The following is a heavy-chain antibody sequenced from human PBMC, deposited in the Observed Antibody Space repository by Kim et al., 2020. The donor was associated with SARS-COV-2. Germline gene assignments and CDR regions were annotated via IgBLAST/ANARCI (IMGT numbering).Heavy chain of an antibody. V-gene: IGHV3-43*01. D-gene: IGHD6-19*01. CDR3: AKEQWLVQGYYYYYMDV. Sequence: VKGRFTISRDNRKNSLYLQMNSLRTEDTALYYCAKEQWLVQGYYYYYMDVWGKGTTVTVSS. J-gene: IGHJ6*03.